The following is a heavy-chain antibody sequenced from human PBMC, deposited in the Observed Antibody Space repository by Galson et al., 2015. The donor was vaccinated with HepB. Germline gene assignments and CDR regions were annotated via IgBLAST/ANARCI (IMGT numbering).Heavy chain of an antibody. J-gene: IGHJ5*02. Sequence: SETLSLTCTVSGGSINNYYWSWIRQPPGKGLEWIGYIFYSGSTNYIPSLKSRVTISVDTSNNQFSLKLSSVTAADTAVYYCARHGTGGSWFDPWGQGTLVTVSS. D-gene: IGHD3-16*01. CDR1: GGSINNYY. CDR3: ARHGTGGSWFDP. CDR2: IFYSGST. V-gene: IGHV4-59*08.